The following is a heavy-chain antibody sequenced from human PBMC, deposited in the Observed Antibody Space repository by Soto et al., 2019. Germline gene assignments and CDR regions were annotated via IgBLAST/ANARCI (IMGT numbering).Heavy chain of an antibody. CDR2: IYYSGST. Sequence: SETLSLTCTVSGASVNSGDYYWSWIRQPPGKGLEWIGHIYYSGSTYYNPSLKSRAGISVDSSKSQVSLKLTSVTAADTAVYFCASILMNYYRLDYWGQGALVTVSS. J-gene: IGHJ4*02. V-gene: IGHV4-30-4*01. D-gene: IGHD3-10*01. CDR1: GASVNSGDYY. CDR3: ASILMNYYRLDY.